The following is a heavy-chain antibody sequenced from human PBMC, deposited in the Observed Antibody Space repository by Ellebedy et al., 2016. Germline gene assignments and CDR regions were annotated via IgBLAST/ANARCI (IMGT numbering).Heavy chain of an antibody. V-gene: IGHV4-34*01. CDR2: INHSGST. CDR3: ARVVGGTPRGIYSNSWLDTRYYYSVMDV. J-gene: IGHJ6*02. CDR1: GGSFSGYY. Sequence: SETLSLTCAVYGGSFSGYYWNWIRQPPGKGLEWIGEINHSGSTKYNPSLKSRVTISVDTSKNQFSLKLSSVTAADTGGYYCARVVGGTPRGIYSNSWLDTRYYYSVMDVWGQGTTVTVS. D-gene: IGHD6-13*01.